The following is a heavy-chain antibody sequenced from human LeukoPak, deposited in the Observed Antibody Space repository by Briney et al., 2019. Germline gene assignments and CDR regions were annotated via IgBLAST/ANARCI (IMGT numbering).Heavy chain of an antibody. CDR2: IYYSGST. D-gene: IGHD6-13*01. V-gene: IGHV4-59*08. CDR3: ARHSIAAAPQGY. CDR1: GGSISSYY. Sequence: SETLSLTCTVSGGSISSYYWSWIRQPPGKGLEWIGYIYYSGSTNYNPSLKSRVTISIDTSKNQFSLKLSSVTAADTAVYYCARHSIAAAPQGYWGQGTLVTVSS. J-gene: IGHJ4*02.